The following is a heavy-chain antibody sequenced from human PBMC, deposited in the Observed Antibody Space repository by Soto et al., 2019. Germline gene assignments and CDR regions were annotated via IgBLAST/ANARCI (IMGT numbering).Heavy chain of an antibody. V-gene: IGHV4-31*03. CDR3: ARVITNGSGSPDF. J-gene: IGHJ4*02. Sequence: QVQLQESGPGLVKPSQTLSLTCTVSGGSISTGGHYWSWIRQHPGKGLEWMGYIYYSGSTYYNPPLKSRVTMSVDTSKNQFSLKLSSVTAADTAVYYCARVITNGSGSPDFWGQGTPVTVSS. D-gene: IGHD3-10*01. CDR1: GGSISTGGHY. CDR2: IYYSGST.